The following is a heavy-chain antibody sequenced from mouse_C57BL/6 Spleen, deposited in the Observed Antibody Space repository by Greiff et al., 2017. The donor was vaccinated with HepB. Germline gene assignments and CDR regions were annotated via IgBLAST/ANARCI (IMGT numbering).Heavy chain of an antibody. CDR1: GFTFSDYY. CDR2: INYDGSST. CDR3: ARAEDDYDAMDY. Sequence: EVNVVESEGGLVQPGSSMKLSCTASGFTFSDYYMAWVRQVPEKGLEWVANINYDGSSTYYLDSLKSRFIISRDNAKNILYLQMSSLKSEDTATYYCARAEDDYDAMDYCAQGTSVTVSS. J-gene: IGHJ4*01. V-gene: IGHV5-16*01.